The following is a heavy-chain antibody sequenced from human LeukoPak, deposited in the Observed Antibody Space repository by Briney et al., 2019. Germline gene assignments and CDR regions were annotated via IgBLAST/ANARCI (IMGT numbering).Heavy chain of an antibody. CDR2: ITGSSAMT. Sequence: GGSLRLSCAASGFTLSSYAISWVRQAPGKGLEWVSSITGSSAMTFYADSVKGRFTVSRDNSKNTLYLQMSSLTAEDTAVYYCAKDVSENYRIWGSYRSDYWGQGTLVTVSS. D-gene: IGHD3-16*02. J-gene: IGHJ4*02. CDR1: GFTLSSYA. V-gene: IGHV3-23*01. CDR3: AKDVSENYRIWGSYRSDY.